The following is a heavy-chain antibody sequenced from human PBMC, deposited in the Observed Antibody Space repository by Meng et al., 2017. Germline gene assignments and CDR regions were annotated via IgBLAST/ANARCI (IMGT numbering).Heavy chain of an antibody. J-gene: IGHJ5*02. D-gene: IGHD2/OR15-2a*01. CDR2: ISTTGSSI. CDR1: GFTFSDYY. V-gene: IGHV3-11*04. CDR3: ARDHGFLNWFDP. Sequence: QVAVVALGGGVANAGGSRRLSCASLGFTFSDYYMSWIRQAPGKGLEWVSSISTTGSSIYYADSVRGRFSISRDNAENSLYLQINSLRVEDTAVYYCARDHGFLNWFDPWGQGTLVTVSS.